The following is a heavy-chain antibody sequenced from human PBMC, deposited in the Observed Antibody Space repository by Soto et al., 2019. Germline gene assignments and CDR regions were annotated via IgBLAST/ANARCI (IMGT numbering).Heavy chain of an antibody. CDR3: ASLNLYEGAFDI. Sequence: ASVKVSCKASGYTFTGYYMHWVRQAPGQGLEWMGWINPNSGGTSYAQKFQGRVTMTRNTSVSTAYMELSSLRSEDTAVYYCASLNLYEGAFDIWGQGTMVTVSS. CDR1: GYTFTGYY. CDR2: INPNSGGT. D-gene: IGHD2-8*01. V-gene: IGHV1-2*02. J-gene: IGHJ3*02.